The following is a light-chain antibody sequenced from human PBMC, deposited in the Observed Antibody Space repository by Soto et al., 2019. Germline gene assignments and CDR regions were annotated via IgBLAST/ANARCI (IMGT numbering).Light chain of an antibody. CDR1: SSDVGGYNY. J-gene: IGLJ3*02. Sequence: QSALTQPASVSGSPGQSITISCTGTSSDVGGYNYVSWYQQHPGKAPKLMIYEVSHRPSGVSNRFSGSKSANTASLTISGLQAEDEADYYCSSYTSNNTRVFGGGTKLTVL. V-gene: IGLV2-14*01. CDR2: EVS. CDR3: SSYTSNNTRV.